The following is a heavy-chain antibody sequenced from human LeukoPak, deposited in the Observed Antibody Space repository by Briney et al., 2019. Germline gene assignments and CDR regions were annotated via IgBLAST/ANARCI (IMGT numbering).Heavy chain of an antibody. CDR1: GFTFSSYE. CDR3: AREPEVAAGRGVIDY. Sequence: QAGGSLRLSCAASGFTFSSYEMNWVRQAPGKGLEWVSYISSSGSTIYYADSVKGRFTISRDNAKNSLYLQMNSLRAEDTAVYYCAREPEVAAGRGVIDYWGQGTLVTVSS. J-gene: IGHJ4*02. V-gene: IGHV3-48*03. D-gene: IGHD6-13*01. CDR2: ISSSGSTI.